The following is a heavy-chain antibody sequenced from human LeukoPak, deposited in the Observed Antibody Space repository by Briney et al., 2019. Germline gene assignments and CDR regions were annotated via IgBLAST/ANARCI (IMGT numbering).Heavy chain of an antibody. D-gene: IGHD6-25*01. Sequence: SETLSLTCTVSGGSISSYYWSWIRQPPGKGLEWIGYIYYSGSTNYNPSLKSRVTISVDTSKNQFSLKLSSVTAAGTAVYYCARHSDAYFDYWGQGTLVTVSS. CDR3: ARHSDAYFDY. J-gene: IGHJ4*02. CDR2: IYYSGST. CDR1: GGSISSYY. V-gene: IGHV4-59*08.